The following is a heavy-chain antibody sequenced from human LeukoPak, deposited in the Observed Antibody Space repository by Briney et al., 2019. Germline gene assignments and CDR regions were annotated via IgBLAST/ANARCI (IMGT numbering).Heavy chain of an antibody. D-gene: IGHD4-23*01. J-gene: IGHJ4*02. V-gene: IGHV3-30*02. Sequence: PVGSLRLSCAASGFTFSSYGMHWVRQAPGKGLEWVAFIRYDGSNKYYADSVKGRFTISRDNSKNTLYLQMNSLRAEDTAVYYCAKGTVVRSYYFDYWGQGTLVTVSS. CDR1: GFTFSSYG. CDR2: IRYDGSNK. CDR3: AKGTVVRSYYFDY.